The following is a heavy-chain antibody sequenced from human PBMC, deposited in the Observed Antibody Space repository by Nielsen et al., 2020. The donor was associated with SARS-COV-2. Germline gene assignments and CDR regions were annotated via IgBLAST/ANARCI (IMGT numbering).Heavy chain of an antibody. Sequence: GESLKISCKGSGYSFTSYWIGWVRQMPGKGLEWMGIIYPGDSDTRYSPSFQGKVTISADKSISTAYLQWSSLKASDTAMYYCARLRGWGYCSGGSCHPPDYWGQGSLGTFSS. CDR1: GYSFTSYW. CDR2: IYPGDSDT. J-gene: IGHJ4*02. D-gene: IGHD2-15*01. V-gene: IGHV5-51*01. CDR3: ARLRGWGYCSGGSCHPPDY.